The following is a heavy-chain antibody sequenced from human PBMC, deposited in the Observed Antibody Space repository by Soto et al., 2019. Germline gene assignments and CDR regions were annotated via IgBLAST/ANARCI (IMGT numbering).Heavy chain of an antibody. V-gene: IGHV4-34*01. J-gene: IGHJ4*02. CDR3: ARGRYCTTASCARFYFDY. CDR2: INHRGST. D-gene: IGHD2-2*01. CDR1: GGSFSGYY. Sequence: QVQVPQWGAGLLKPSETLSLTCAVYGGSFSGYYWTWIRQPPRKGLEWIGEINHRGSTKYNPSLRRRLTISVDTANSQFSLKLSPVTAADTAVYFCARGRYCTTASCARFYFDYWGQRTPVTVSS.